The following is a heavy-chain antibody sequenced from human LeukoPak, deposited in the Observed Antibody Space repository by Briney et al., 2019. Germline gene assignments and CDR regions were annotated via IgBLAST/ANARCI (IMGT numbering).Heavy chain of an antibody. D-gene: IGHD2-2*01. Sequence: GESLKISCKGSGYSFTSYWIGWVRQLPGKGLEWMVIIYPGDSDTRYSPSFQGQVTISAGKSITTAYLQWSSLKASDTAMYYCARRGYCATTTCYRLFDYWGQGTLVTVSS. CDR3: ARRGYCATTTCYRLFDY. CDR2: IYPGDSDT. V-gene: IGHV5-51*01. J-gene: IGHJ4*02. CDR1: GYSFTSYW.